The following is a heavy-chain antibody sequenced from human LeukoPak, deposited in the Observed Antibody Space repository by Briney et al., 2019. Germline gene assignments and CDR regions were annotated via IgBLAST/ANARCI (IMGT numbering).Heavy chain of an antibody. CDR1: GFSFSPNA. D-gene: IGHD2-21*02. V-gene: IGHV3-23*01. Sequence: PGGSLRLSCAASGFSFSPNAMSWFRQAPGRVLEWVAGVGGDGRTHYTDSVRGRFTISRDNSKNTLHLQMNSLRVDDTAVYYCAKDMSWWVTVDFWGQGTLVTVSS. J-gene: IGHJ4*02. CDR2: VGGDGRT. CDR3: AKDMSWWVTVDF.